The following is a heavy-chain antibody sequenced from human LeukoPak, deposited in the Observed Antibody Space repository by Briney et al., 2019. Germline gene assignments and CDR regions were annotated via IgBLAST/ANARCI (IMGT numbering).Heavy chain of an antibody. CDR2: ISSSNSTI. V-gene: IGHV3-48*01. Sequence: GGSLRLSCAASGSTFSTYSMNWVRQAPGKGLEWISYISSSNSTIYYADSVKGRFTISRDNAKNSLYLQMNSLRAEDTAVYYCASPFDYWGQGTLVTVSS. CDR1: GSTFSTYS. CDR3: ASPFDY. J-gene: IGHJ4*02.